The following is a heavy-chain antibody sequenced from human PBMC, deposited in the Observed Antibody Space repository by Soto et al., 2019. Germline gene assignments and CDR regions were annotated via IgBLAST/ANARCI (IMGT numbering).Heavy chain of an antibody. Sequence: SVKVSCKASGGTFGNSAISWVRQAPGQGLEWMGGVIPSFTTGNSAPEFQGRLTITADKSISTAYLQWSSLKASDTAMYYCARHHSSGAPSPPYYYYYYGMDVWGQGTTVTVSS. CDR3: ARHHSSGAPSPPYYYYYYGMDV. J-gene: IGHJ6*02. CDR1: GGTFGNSA. D-gene: IGHD6-19*01. V-gene: IGHV1-69*06. CDR2: VIPSFTTG.